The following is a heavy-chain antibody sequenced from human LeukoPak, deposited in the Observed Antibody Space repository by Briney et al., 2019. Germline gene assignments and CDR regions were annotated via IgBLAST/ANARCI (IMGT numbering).Heavy chain of an antibody. CDR1: GGSFSGYY. J-gene: IGHJ5*02. Sequence: PSETLSLTCAVYGGSFSGYYWSWIRQPPGKGLEWIGEINHSGSTNYNPSPKSRVTISVDTSKNQFSLKLSSVTAADTAVYYCARHLYYGSGSYFYQIRMYNWFDPWGQGTLVTVSS. CDR2: INHSGST. CDR3: ARHLYYGSGSYFYQIRMYNWFDP. D-gene: IGHD3-10*01. V-gene: IGHV4-34*01.